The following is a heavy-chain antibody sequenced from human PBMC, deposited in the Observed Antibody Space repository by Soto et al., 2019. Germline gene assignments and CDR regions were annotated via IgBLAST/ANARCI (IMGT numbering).Heavy chain of an antibody. CDR3: ARDGEEGSGSSYYYYYYGMDV. Sequence: GGSLRLSCAASGFTFSSYGMHWVRQAPGKGLEWVAVIWYDGSNKYYADSVKGRFTISRDNSKNTLYLQMNSLRAEDTAVYYCARDGEEGSGSSYYYYYYGMDVWGQGTTVTVSS. J-gene: IGHJ6*02. CDR2: IWYDGSNK. CDR1: GFTFSSYG. D-gene: IGHD3-10*01. V-gene: IGHV3-33*01.